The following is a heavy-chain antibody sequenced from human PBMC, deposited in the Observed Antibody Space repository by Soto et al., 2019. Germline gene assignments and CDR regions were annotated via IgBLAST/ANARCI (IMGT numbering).Heavy chain of an antibody. V-gene: IGHV3-30*03. CDR1: GFTFSSYG. CDR3: ARAVGATSPDY. CDR2: ISYDGSNK. J-gene: IGHJ4*02. Sequence: GSLRLSCAASGFTFSSYGMHWVRQAPGKGLEWVAVISYDGSNKYYADSVKGRFTISRDNAKNSLYLQMNSLRAEDTAVYYCARAVGATSPDYWGQGTLVTVSS. D-gene: IGHD1-26*01.